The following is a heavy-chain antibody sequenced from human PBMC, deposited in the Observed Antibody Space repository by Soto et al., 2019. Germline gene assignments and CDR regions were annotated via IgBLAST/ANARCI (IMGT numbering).Heavy chain of an antibody. CDR1: GYTFTNYD. Sequence: QVQLVQSGAEVKKPGASVKVSCKASGYTFTNYDINWVRQAPGQGREWMGWMDPKSGNTDYAQKFQGRVTITRNTSISTAYLEVSRLSSEDTAVYFCARGRGWRDYWGQGTLVTVSS. CDR2: MDPKSGNT. CDR3: ARGRGWRDY. V-gene: IGHV1-8*01. D-gene: IGHD2-15*01. J-gene: IGHJ4*02.